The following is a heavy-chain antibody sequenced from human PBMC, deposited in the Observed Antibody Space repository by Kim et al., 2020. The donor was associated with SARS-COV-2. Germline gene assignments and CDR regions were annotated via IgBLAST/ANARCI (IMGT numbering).Heavy chain of an antibody. Sequence: GESLKISCKGSGYSFTSYWISWVHQMPGKGLEWMGRIDPSDSYTNYSPSFQGHVTISADKSISTAYLQWSSLKASDTAMYYCARRFYGSGSYYHTGFDYWGQGTLVTVSS. D-gene: IGHD3-10*01. CDR3: ARRFYGSGSYYHTGFDY. CDR2: IDPSDSYT. J-gene: IGHJ4*02. CDR1: GYSFTSYW. V-gene: IGHV5-10-1*01.